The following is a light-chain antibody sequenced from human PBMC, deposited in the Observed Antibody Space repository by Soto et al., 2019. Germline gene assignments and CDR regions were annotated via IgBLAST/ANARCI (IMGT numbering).Light chain of an antibody. CDR2: DAY. J-gene: IGKJ5*01. CDR3: QPYNSYPIT. Sequence: DIQITQCPSTMSASVGDRVTTTCLASQSISSWLAWYQQKPGKAPKLLIYDAYNLESGVPSRFSGSGSGTEFTLTISSLQPDDFATYYCQPYNSYPITVGPGTRLEIK. CDR1: QSISSW. V-gene: IGKV1-5*01.